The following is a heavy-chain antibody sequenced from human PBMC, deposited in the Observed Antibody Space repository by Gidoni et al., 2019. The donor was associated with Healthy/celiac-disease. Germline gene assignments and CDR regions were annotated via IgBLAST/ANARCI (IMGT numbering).Heavy chain of an antibody. V-gene: IGHV1-69*06. CDR3: AREGWLAAAGTWDYYYGMDV. J-gene: IGHJ6*02. CDR1: GGTFSSYA. CDR2: IIPIFGTA. D-gene: IGHD6-13*01. Sequence: QVQLVQSGAEVKKPGSSVKVSCKASGGTFSSYAISWVRQAPGQGLEWMGGIIPIFGTAHYAQKFQGRVTITADKSTSTAYMELSSLRSEDTAVYYCAREGWLAAAGTWDYYYGMDVWGQGTTVTVSS.